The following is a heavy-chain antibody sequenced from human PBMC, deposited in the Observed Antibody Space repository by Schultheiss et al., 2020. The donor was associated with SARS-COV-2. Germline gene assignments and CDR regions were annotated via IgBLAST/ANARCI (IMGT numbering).Heavy chain of an antibody. D-gene: IGHD6-13*01. CDR3: AKDLRAAAGTPYFDY. V-gene: IGHV3-23*01. J-gene: IGHJ4*02. CDR1: GFTFSSYA. CDR2: ISGSGSST. Sequence: GGSLRLSCAASGFTFSSYAMHWVRQAPGKGLEWVSAISGSGSSTYYADSVKGRFTISRDNTKNTLYLQMNSLRAEDTAVYYCAKDLRAAAGTPYFDYWGQGTLVTVSS.